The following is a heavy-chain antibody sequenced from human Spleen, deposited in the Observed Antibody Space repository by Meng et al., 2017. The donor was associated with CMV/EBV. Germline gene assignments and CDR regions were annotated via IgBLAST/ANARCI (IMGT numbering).Heavy chain of an antibody. CDR2: ISSSSSYI. CDR3: ARSGHRTYNWFDP. J-gene: IGHJ5*02. Sequence: GGSLRLSCAASGFTFSSYSMNWVRQAPGKGLEWVSSISSSSSYIYYADSVKGRFTISRDNAKNSLYLQMNSLRAEDTAVYYCARSGHRTYNWFDPWGQGTRVTVSS. CDR1: GFTFSSYS. V-gene: IGHV3-21*01. D-gene: IGHD3-10*01.